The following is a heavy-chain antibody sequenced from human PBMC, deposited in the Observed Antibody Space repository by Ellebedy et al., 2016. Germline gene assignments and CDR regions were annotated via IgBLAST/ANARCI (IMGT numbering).Heavy chain of an antibody. Sequence: SETLSLTCTVSGASISDYYYNWIRQSPGAGPEWIGYAHFTGNTNYNPSLKSRVTISVDTSKTQFSLKLSSVTAADTAVYYCARGYSATDQLYSFDYWGQGTLVTVSS. V-gene: IGHV4-59*08. CDR1: GASISDYY. CDR3: ARGYSATDQLYSFDY. CDR2: AHFTGNT. D-gene: IGHD5-12*01. J-gene: IGHJ4*02.